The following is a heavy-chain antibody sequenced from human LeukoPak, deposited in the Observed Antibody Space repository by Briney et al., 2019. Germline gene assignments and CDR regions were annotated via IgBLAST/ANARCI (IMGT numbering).Heavy chain of an antibody. V-gene: IGHV1-46*01. J-gene: IGHJ4*02. CDR3: ARVYDSSGYYSDY. D-gene: IGHD3-22*01. Sequence: ASVKVSCKASGYTFTSNYIHWVRQAPGQGLEWMGMIYPRDGSTSYAQKFQGRVTVTRDTSTSTVHMELSGLRSEDTAVYYCARVYDSSGYYSDYWGQGTLVTVSS. CDR1: GYTFTSNY. CDR2: IYPRDGST.